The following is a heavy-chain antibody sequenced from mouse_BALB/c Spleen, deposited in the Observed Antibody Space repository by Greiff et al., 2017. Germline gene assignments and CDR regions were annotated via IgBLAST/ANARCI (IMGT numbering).Heavy chain of an antibody. Sequence: VQLKQSGAELVRPGALVKLSCKASGFNIKDYYMHWVKQRPEQGLEWIGWIDPENGNTIYDPKFKGKASITADTSSNTAYLQLSSLTSEDTAVYYCAREDYYGSSSGYFDVWGAGTTVTVSS. CDR3: AREDYYGSSSGYFDV. CDR2: IDPENGNT. D-gene: IGHD1-1*01. J-gene: IGHJ1*01. V-gene: IGHV14-1*02. CDR1: GFNIKDYY.